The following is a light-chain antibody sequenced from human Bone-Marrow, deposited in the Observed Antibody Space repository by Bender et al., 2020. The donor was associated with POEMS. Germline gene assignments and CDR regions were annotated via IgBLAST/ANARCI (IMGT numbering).Light chain of an antibody. V-gene: IGLV2-23*02. CDR3: CSYAGLKTFV. CDR2: EVS. Sequence: QSALTQPASVSGSPGQSVTISCTGSSSNVRSYNLVSWYQQRPGKVPKLIIYEVSKRSSGISDRFSGSKSGNTASLTISGLQAEDEADYYCCSYAGLKTFVFGNGTKVTVL. CDR1: SSNVRSYNL. J-gene: IGLJ1*01.